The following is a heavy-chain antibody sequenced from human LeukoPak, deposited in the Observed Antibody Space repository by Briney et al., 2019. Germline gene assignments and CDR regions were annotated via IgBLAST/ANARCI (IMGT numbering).Heavy chain of an antibody. Sequence: GGSLRLACAASRFTVSYNYMSWVRQGPGKGLEWVSVVYSGGSKYYADSVEGRFTISRDNSKNTLYLQMNSLRAEDTAVYYCAASGSSGYLVYWGQGTLVTVSS. CDR3: AASGSSGYLVY. V-gene: IGHV3-66*01. CDR2: VYSGGSK. D-gene: IGHD3-22*01. J-gene: IGHJ4*02. CDR1: RFTVSYNY.